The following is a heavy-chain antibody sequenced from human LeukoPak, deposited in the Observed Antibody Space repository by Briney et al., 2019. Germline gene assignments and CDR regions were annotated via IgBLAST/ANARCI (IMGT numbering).Heavy chain of an antibody. CDR3: ARDLGTAMVYYFDY. J-gene: IGHJ4*02. CDR2: ISSSSSTI. Sequence: GGSLRLSCAASGFTFSSYSMNWVRQAPGKGLEWVSYISSSSSTIYYADSVKGRFTISRDNAKNSLYLQMNSLRAEDTAVYYCARDLGTAMVYYFDYWGQGTLVTVSS. CDR1: GFTFSSYS. D-gene: IGHD5-18*01. V-gene: IGHV3-48*01.